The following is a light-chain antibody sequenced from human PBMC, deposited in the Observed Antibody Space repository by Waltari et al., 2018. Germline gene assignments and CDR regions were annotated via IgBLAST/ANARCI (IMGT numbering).Light chain of an antibody. CDR1: QSVLYSSNNKNY. CDR2: WAS. Sequence: DIVMTQSPDSLAVSLGERATIHYKSSQSVLYSSNNKNYLAWYQQKPGQPPKLLIYWASTRESGVPDRFSGSGSGTDFTLTISSLQAEDVAVYYCQHYYTSLPAFGGGTRVEIK. J-gene: IGKJ4*01. CDR3: QHYYTSLPA. V-gene: IGKV4-1*01.